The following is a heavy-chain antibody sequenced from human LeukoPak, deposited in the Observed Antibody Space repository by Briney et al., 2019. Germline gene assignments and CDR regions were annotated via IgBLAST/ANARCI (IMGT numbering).Heavy chain of an antibody. D-gene: IGHD1/OR15-1a*01. J-gene: IGHJ4*02. Sequence: GGSLRLSCAASGFPFRSYAMHWVRQAPGKGLEWVAVISYDGSNKYYADSVKGRFTISRDKSKNTLYLQMNSLRAEDTAVYYCAQNIEWGQGTLVTVSS. CDR2: ISYDGSNK. CDR1: GFPFRSYA. CDR3: AQNIE. V-gene: IGHV3-30-3*01.